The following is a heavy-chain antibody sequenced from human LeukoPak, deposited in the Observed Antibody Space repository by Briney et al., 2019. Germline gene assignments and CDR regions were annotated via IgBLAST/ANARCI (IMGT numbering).Heavy chain of an antibody. CDR1: GFTFSSYA. CDR2: ISYDGSNK. V-gene: IGHV3-30-3*01. Sequence: PGGSLRLSCAASGFTFSSYAMHWVRQAPGKGLEWVAVISYDGSNKYYADSVKGRFTISRDNSKNTLYLQMNSLRAEDTAVYYCARVSSHCSSTSCYSNWFDPWGQGTLVTVSS. D-gene: IGHD2-2*01. CDR3: ARVSSHCSSTSCYSNWFDP. J-gene: IGHJ5*02.